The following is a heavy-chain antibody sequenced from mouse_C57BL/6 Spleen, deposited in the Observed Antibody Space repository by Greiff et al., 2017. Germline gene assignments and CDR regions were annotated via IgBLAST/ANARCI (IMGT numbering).Heavy chain of an antibody. D-gene: IGHD1-1*01. CDR1: GFNINNTY. CDR3: ASQYYGSDYYAMDY. J-gene: IGHJ4*01. CDR2: IDPANGNT. V-gene: IGHV14-3*01. Sequence: VQLQQSVAELVRPGASVKLSCTASGFNINNTYMHWVKQRPEQGLEWIGKIDPANGNTKYAPKFQGKATITADTSSNTAYLQLSSLTSEDTAIYYCASQYYGSDYYAMDYWGQGTSVTVSA.